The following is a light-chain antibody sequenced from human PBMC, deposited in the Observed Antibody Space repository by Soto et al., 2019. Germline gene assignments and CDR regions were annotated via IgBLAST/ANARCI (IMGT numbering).Light chain of an antibody. CDR2: EVT. CDR3: NSYTRSKTVI. CDR1: SSDVGAHDF. J-gene: IGLJ2*01. V-gene: IGLV2-14*01. Sequence: QSALTQPASVSGSPGHSITISCSGTSSDVGAHDFVSWYQHHPDKAPKVIIFEVTKRPSGVSDRFSGSKTGNTASLTISGLQAEDEADYYCNSYTRSKTVIFGGGTKLTVL.